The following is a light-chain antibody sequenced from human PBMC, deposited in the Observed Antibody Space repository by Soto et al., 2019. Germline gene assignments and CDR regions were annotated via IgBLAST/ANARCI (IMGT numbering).Light chain of an antibody. V-gene: IGKV3-11*01. CDR2: DAS. J-gene: IGKJ1*01. Sequence: EVVLTQSPATLSLSPGERATLSCRASQSVSSYLAWYQQKPGQAPRLLIYDASNRAPGIPARFSGRGSGTGFTLTISSLEPEDFVVYFCQQRSTWPRTFGLGPKLEIK. CDR3: QQRSTWPRT. CDR1: QSVSSY.